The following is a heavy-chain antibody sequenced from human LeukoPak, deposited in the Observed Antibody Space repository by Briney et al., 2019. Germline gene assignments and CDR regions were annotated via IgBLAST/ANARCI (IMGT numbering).Heavy chain of an antibody. CDR2: IIPIFGIA. V-gene: IGHV1-69*04. CDR1: GGTFSSYA. D-gene: IGHD3-22*01. Sequence: GSPVKVSCKASGGTFSSYAISWVRQVPGQGLEWMGRIIPIFGIANYAQKFQGRVTITADKSTSTAYMELSSLRSEDTAVYYCARVDYDSSGYYQGAFGVWGQGTTVTVSS. CDR3: ARVDYDSSGYYQGAFGV. J-gene: IGHJ6*02.